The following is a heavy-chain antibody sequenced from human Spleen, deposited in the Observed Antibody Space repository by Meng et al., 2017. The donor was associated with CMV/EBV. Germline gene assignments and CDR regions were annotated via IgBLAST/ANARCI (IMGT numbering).Heavy chain of an antibody. CDR2: VSGSAIPT. V-gene: IGHV3-23*01. Sequence: GESPKISCAASGFTFSNYAMSWVRQAPGKGLEWVTGVSGSAIPTYYADSVKGRFTISRDNSKNTLYLQMNSLRVEDTAVYYCAKETSKFAGVWLDPWGQGTLVTVSS. CDR1: GFTFSNYA. J-gene: IGHJ5*02. D-gene: IGHD3-10*01. CDR3: AKETSKFAGVWLDP.